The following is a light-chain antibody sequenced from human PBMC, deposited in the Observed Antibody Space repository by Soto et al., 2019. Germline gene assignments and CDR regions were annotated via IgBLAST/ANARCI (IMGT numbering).Light chain of an antibody. J-gene: IGKJ1*01. CDR3: QQSWTTPPT. Sequence: DIQMTQSPSSLSASVGDRATITCRAIEYISNYLNWYQQKPGKAPKLLIYSASNLPSGVPSRFSGSGSGTDFTLTISSLHPEDFAAYYCQQSWTTPPTFGQGTKVDIK. CDR2: SAS. CDR1: EYISNY. V-gene: IGKV1-39*01.